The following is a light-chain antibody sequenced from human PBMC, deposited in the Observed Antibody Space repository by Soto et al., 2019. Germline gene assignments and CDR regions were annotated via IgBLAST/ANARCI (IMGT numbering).Light chain of an antibody. CDR1: SSDVGGYNY. V-gene: IGLV2-11*01. Sequence: QSALTQPRSVSGSPGQSVTISCTGTSSDVGGYNYVSWYQHHPGKAPKLMIYDVSKRPSGVPDRFSGSKSGNTASLTISGLQAEDEADYYCCSNAGSYTVLFGGGTKLTVL. J-gene: IGLJ2*01. CDR2: DVS. CDR3: CSNAGSYTVL.